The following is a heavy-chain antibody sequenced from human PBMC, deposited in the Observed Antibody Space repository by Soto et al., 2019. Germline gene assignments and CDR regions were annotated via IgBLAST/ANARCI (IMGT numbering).Heavy chain of an antibody. CDR3: STGGYPSGLDH. Sequence: EVQLVESGGGSVKPGGSLRLSCAVSDFTFSNARMNWVRQAPGKGLEWVGRIKSKVDGGTTAYAAPVKGRFTISRDDSKNMLFLQMNSLKTEDTAVYYCSTGGYPSGLDHWGQGTLVTVSS. D-gene: IGHD3-10*01. CDR1: DFTFSNAR. V-gene: IGHV3-15*07. CDR2: IKSKVDGGTT. J-gene: IGHJ4*02.